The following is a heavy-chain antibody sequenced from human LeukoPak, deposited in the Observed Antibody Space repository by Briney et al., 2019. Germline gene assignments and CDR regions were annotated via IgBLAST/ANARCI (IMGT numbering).Heavy chain of an antibody. Sequence: ASVKVSCKASGYTFTSYGISWVRQAPGQGLEWMGWISAYNGNTNYAQKLQGRGTMTTDTSTSTAYMELRSLRSDDTAVYYCARDKGQLEPRVSYYYYYGMDVWGKGTTVTVSS. D-gene: IGHD1-1*01. V-gene: IGHV1-18*04. CDR2: ISAYNGNT. CDR1: GYTFTSYG. CDR3: ARDKGQLEPRVSYYYYYGMDV. J-gene: IGHJ6*04.